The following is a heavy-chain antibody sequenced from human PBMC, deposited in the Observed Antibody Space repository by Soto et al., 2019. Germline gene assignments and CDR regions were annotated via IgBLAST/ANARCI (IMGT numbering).Heavy chain of an antibody. Sequence: SETRSLTCSGSVFSMISINLCHWFRHPPCKGLEFIGEIHHSGTTNYNPSLKSRVAISVDKSKNQFSLKLNSVTAADTAVYYCARVRQYCSGTRCYLDPWGQGTLVTVS. J-gene: IGHJ5*02. CDR1: VFSMISINL. CDR3: ARVRQYCSGTRCYLDP. D-gene: IGHD2-2*01. V-gene: IGHV4-4*02. CDR2: IHHSGTT.